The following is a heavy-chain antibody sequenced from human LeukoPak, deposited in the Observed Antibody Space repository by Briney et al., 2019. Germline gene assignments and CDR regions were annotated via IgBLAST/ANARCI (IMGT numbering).Heavy chain of an antibody. CDR2: MESKSDGGST. Sequence: GWSLRLSCAGSGFPFSNAWMSWVRQAPGKGLEWVGRMESKSDGGSTEYAAPGKGRFTISRDDSKNTLYLQINSLKSEDTAVYYCTTLDGDYAPDYWGQGTLVTVSS. CDR1: GFPFSNAW. CDR3: TTLDGDYAPDY. D-gene: IGHD4-17*01. J-gene: IGHJ4*02. V-gene: IGHV3-15*04.